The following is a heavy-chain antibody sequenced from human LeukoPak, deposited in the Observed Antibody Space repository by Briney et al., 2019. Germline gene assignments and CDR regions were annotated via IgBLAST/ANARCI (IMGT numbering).Heavy chain of an antibody. V-gene: IGHV1-18*01. D-gene: IGHD3-10*01. CDR3: ARDFLRSVSGPYVDVFDT. CDR1: GYTFTRYG. J-gene: IGHJ3*02. Sequence: GSSVKVSCRGSGYTFTRYGISWVRQAPRDGLEWMGWISTYDDGRSNAQKYQGTVTLTKDISTNTAYMELTSLRSDDTAMYYCARDFLRSVSGPYVDVFDTWGQGTLVTVSS. CDR2: ISTYDDGR.